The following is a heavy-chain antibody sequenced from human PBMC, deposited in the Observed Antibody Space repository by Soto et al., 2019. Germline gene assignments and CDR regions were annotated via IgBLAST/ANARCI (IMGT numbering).Heavy chain of an antibody. CDR3: AGLNYRDDI. V-gene: IGHV3-74*01. J-gene: IGHJ3*02. Sequence: EVQLVESGGGLVQPGGSLRLSCAASGFTFSIDWMHWVRQVPGKGLVWVSRINENGGYRNYAASVEGRFTISRDNAKNTLYLQMNSLGVEDTAVYYCAGLNYRDDIWGQGTMVTVSS. CDR1: GFTFSIDW. D-gene: IGHD1-7*01. CDR2: INENGGYR.